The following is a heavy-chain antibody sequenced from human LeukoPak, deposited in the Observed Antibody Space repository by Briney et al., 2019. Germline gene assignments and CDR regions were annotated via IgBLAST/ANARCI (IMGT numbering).Heavy chain of an antibody. Sequence: PGGSLRLACAASGFTFSSYAMSWVRQAPGKGLEWVSAISGSGGSTYYADSVKGRFTISRDNSKNTVSLQMNSLRAEDTAVYYCARMNSLRYSSRWFIDYWGQGTLVTVSS. D-gene: IGHD6-13*01. CDR2: ISGSGGST. J-gene: IGHJ4*02. CDR1: GFTFSSYA. CDR3: ARMNSLRYSSRWFIDY. V-gene: IGHV3-23*01.